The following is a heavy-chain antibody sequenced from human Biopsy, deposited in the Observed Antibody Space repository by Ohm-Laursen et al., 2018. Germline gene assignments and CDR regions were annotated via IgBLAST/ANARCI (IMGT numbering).Heavy chain of an antibody. CDR1: GDSLSSGPDN. CDR2: TYSGGNT. V-gene: IGHV4-61*01. Sequence: GTLSLTCTVSGDSLSSGPDNWSWVRQPPGQGLEYIGFTYSGGNTNYNPSLQNRVTMSVDTSKNQFSLKLSSVIAADTAVYYCARGRRTSGWPYFANWGQGTLVIVSS. D-gene: IGHD6-19*01. CDR3: ARGRRTSGWPYFAN. J-gene: IGHJ4*02.